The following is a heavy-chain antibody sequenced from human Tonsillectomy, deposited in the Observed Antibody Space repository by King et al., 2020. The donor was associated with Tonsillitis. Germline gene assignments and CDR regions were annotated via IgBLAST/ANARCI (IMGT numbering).Heavy chain of an antibody. CDR1: GFNFSSYA. J-gene: IGHJ1*01. Sequence: VQLVESGGGLVQPGGSLRLSCGASGFNFSSYAMSWVRQAPGKGLGWVSAISGSVGSTYYADSGKGRFTISRDNPQNTLYLQMNSLRAEDTAVYYCAKYQLLSSYFQHWGQGTLVTVSS. D-gene: IGHD2-2*01. V-gene: IGHV3-23*04. CDR3: AKYQLLSSYFQH. CDR2: ISGSVGST.